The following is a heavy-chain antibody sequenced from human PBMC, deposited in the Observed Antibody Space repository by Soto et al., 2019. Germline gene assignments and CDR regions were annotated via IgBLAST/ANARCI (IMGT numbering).Heavy chain of an antibody. Sequence: GSLRLSCAASEFSFSDYWMAWVRQAPGKGLEWVANLDEGGGEKHYVDSVKGRFTISRDNAKNTLYLQMNSLRAEDTAVYYCAGELSLLSSFDYWGQGTLVTVSS. J-gene: IGHJ4*02. CDR1: EFSFSDYW. CDR2: LDEGGGEK. D-gene: IGHD3-16*02. V-gene: IGHV3-7*04. CDR3: AGELSLLSSFDY.